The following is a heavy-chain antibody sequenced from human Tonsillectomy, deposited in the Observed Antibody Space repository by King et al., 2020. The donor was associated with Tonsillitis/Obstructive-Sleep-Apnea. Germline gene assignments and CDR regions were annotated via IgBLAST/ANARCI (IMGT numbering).Heavy chain of an antibody. Sequence: VQLQESGPGLVKPSETLSLTRTFSVCSISSYYWSCIRQPPGEALGWIGYIYYRGNTNSNPSLKSLVTISVDTSKNQFYLKLRSVTAADTAVYYCARINGVLIEATIPYYYYYYMDVWGKGTTVTVSS. V-gene: IGHV4-59*01. CDR1: VCSISSYY. CDR2: IYYRGNT. J-gene: IGHJ6*03. D-gene: IGHD3-3*01. CDR3: ARINGVLIEATIPYYYYYYMDV.